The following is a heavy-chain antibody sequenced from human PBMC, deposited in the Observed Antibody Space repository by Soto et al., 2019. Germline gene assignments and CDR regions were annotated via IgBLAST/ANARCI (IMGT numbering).Heavy chain of an antibody. CDR1: GGSISSYY. CDR2: IYYSGRT. V-gene: IGHV4-59*08. CDR3: ARQGLQWLPEGRDYFDY. Sequence: SETLSLTCTVSGGSISSYYWSWIRQPPGKGLEWIGYIYYSGRTNYNPSLQSRVTIPVDTSKNQFSLKLSSVTAADTAVYYCARQGLQWLPEGRDYFDYWGQGTLVTVSS. D-gene: IGHD6-19*01. J-gene: IGHJ4*02.